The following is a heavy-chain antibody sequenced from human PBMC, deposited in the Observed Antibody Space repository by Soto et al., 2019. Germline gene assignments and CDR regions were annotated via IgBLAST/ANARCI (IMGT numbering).Heavy chain of an antibody. CDR3: ARAKVRATMVRGVTANYYYYGMDV. Sequence: QVQLVESGGGVVQPGRSLRLSCAASGFTFSSYAMHWVRQAPGKGLEWVAVISYDGSNKYYADSVKGRFTISRDNSKNTLYLQMNSLRAEDTAVYYCARAKVRATMVRGVTANYYYYGMDVWGQGTTVTVSS. CDR1: GFTFSSYA. V-gene: IGHV3-30-3*01. D-gene: IGHD3-10*01. CDR2: ISYDGSNK. J-gene: IGHJ6*02.